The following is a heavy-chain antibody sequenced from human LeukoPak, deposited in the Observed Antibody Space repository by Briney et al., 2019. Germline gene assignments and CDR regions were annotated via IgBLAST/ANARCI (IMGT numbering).Heavy chain of an antibody. J-gene: IGHJ4*02. CDR3: ARGEAYYDILTPPRD. CDR2: IYHSGST. Sequence: TPSETLSLTCTVSGGSISSGGYYWSWIRQPPGKGLEWIGYIYHSGSTYYNPSLKSRVTISVDTSKNQFSLKLSSVTAADTAVYYCARGEAYYDILTPPRDWGQGTLATVSS. D-gene: IGHD3-9*01. CDR1: GGSISSGGYY. V-gene: IGHV4-30-2*01.